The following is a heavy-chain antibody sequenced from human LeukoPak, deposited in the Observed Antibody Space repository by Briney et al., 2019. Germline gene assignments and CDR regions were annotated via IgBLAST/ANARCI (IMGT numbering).Heavy chain of an antibody. CDR3: ACRDLTSTWSFP. D-gene: IGHD6-13*01. CDR1: GYSFTSYW. CDR2: IYPGDSRI. Sequence: GESLKISCQGFGYSFTSYWIGWVRQMPGKGMEWMGDIYPGDSRIRYNPSFQGQVTISVDKSISTAYLQWVSLKASDTAMYYCACRDLTSTWSFPWGQGTLVTVSS. V-gene: IGHV5-51*01. J-gene: IGHJ5*02.